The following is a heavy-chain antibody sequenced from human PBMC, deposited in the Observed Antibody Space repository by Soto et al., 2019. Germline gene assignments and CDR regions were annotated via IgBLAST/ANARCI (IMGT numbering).Heavy chain of an antibody. J-gene: IGHJ6*02. Sequence: QVQLQESGPGLVKPSETLSLTCTVSGGSISSYYWNWIRQPPGKGLEWIGYIYYSGSTNYNPSLKSRVTISVDTSKNQFSRKLSSVTAADTAVYYCARAPTVLGYYYGMDVWGQGTTVTVSS. CDR3: ARAPTVLGYYYGMDV. D-gene: IGHD4-4*01. CDR1: GGSISSYY. CDR2: IYYSGST. V-gene: IGHV4-59*01.